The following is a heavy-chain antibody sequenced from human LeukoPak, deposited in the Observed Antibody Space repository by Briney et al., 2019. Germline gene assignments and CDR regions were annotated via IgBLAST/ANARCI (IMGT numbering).Heavy chain of an antibody. D-gene: IGHD5-18*01. CDR1: GGSISSHY. J-gene: IGHJ4*02. CDR3: ARGSLDTAAFDY. Sequence: PSETLSLTCTVSGGSISSHYWGWIRQPPGNGLEWIGYVYYSGSTNYNPSLKSRVTISVDTSKNQFSLKLSSVSAADTAVYYCARGSLDTAAFDYWGQGTLVTVSS. V-gene: IGHV4-59*11. CDR2: VYYSGST.